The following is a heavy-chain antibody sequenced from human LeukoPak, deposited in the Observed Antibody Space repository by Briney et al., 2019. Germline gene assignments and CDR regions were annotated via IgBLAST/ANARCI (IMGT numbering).Heavy chain of an antibody. CDR1: GFTFSSYA. CDR2: ISGSGGST. CDR3: ARARRSYYYYYMDV. Sequence: PGGSLRLSCAASGFTFSSYAMSWVRQAPGKGLEWVSAISGSGGSTYYADSVKGRFTISRDNSKNTLYLQMNSLRAEDTAVYYCARARRSYYYYYMDVWGKGTTVTISS. V-gene: IGHV3-23*01. J-gene: IGHJ6*03.